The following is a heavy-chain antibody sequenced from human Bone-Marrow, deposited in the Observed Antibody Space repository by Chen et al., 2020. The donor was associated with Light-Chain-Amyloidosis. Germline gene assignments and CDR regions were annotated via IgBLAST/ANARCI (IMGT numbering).Heavy chain of an antibody. CDR2: ISESGSNT. D-gene: IGHD2-2*02. CDR3: AKQYLIGG. J-gene: IGHJ4*02. CDR1: GFSFKDHA. V-gene: IGHV3-23*01. Sequence: EVRLLESGGDLVQPGESLRLSCVASGFSFKDHAMNWVRQAPGQGLEWVSSISESGSNTDYIDSVRGRFTISRDNYNNILFLQLRSLRVEVTAVYYCAKQYLIGGWGQGTLITVSS.